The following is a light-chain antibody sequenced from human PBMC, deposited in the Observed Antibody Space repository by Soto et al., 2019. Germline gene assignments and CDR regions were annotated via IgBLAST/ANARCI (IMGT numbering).Light chain of an antibody. CDR3: QQFSSYPLT. V-gene: IGKV3-20*01. Sequence: EIVLTQSPGTLSLSPGERATLSCRASQSVSSSSLAWYQQNPGQAPRLLIYEASSRATGIPDRFSGGGSGTDFTLTISRLEPEDFAVYYCQQFSSYPLTFGGGTKVDIK. CDR2: EAS. J-gene: IGKJ4*01. CDR1: QSVSSSS.